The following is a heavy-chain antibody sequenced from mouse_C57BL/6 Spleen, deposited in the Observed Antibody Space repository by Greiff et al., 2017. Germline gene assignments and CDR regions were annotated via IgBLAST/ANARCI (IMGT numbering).Heavy chain of an antibody. Sequence: VQLQQSGPGLVKPSQSLSLTCSVTGYSITSGYYWNWIRQFPGNKLEWMGYISYDGSNNYNPSLKNRISITRDTSKNQFFLKLNSVTTEDTATYYCARGGSNQAMDYWGQGTSVTVSS. CDR1: GYSITSGYY. D-gene: IGHD2-5*01. V-gene: IGHV3-6*01. CDR2: ISYDGSN. J-gene: IGHJ4*01. CDR3: ARGGSNQAMDY.